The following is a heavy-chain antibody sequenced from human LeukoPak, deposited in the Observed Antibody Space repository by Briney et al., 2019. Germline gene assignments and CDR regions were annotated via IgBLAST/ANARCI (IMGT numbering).Heavy chain of an antibody. V-gene: IGHV1-69*04. Sequence: ASVKVSCKASGGTFSSYAISWVRQAPGQGLEWMGRIIPILGIANYAQKFQGRVTITADKSTSTAYMELSSLRSEDTAVYYCASSTHSGSSLGLDYWGQGALVTVSS. CDR1: GGTFSSYA. CDR3: ASSTHSGSSLGLDY. D-gene: IGHD1-26*01. CDR2: IIPILGIA. J-gene: IGHJ4*02.